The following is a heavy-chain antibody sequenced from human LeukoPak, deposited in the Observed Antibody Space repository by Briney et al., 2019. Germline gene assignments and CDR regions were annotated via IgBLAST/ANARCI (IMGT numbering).Heavy chain of an antibody. J-gene: IGHJ4*02. CDR1: GYTFTSYA. CDR2: INAGNGNT. CDR3: ASGYQVTTSFDY. Sequence: ASVKVSCKASGYTFTSYAMHWVRQAPGQRLEWMGWINAGNGNTKYSQKFQGRVTITRDTSASTAYMELSSLRSEDTAVYYCASGYQVTTSFDYWGQETLVTVSS. V-gene: IGHV1-3*01. D-gene: IGHD4-17*01.